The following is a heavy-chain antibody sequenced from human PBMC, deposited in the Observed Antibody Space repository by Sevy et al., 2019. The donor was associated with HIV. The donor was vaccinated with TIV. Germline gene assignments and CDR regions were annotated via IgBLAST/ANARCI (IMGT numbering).Heavy chain of an antibody. CDR3: ALERLSSDVAEYFQN. V-gene: IGHV3-30*04. CDR1: EVTFSSYA. J-gene: IGHJ1*01. CDR2: ISFDASNK. Sequence: GGSLRLSCAASEVTFSSYAMHWVRQAPGKGLEWVAVISFDASNKHYADSVKGRFTISRDNFQNSLFLQMNSLRPEDTAVYYCALERLSSDVAEYFQNWGQGTLVTVSS. D-gene: IGHD1-1*01.